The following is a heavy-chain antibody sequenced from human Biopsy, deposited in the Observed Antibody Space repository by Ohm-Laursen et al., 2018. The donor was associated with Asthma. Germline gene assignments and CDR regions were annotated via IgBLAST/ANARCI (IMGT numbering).Heavy chain of an antibody. D-gene: IGHD5-12*01. CDR2: ISYDGNHK. CDR1: GFMFRSFG. J-gene: IGHJ4*02. V-gene: IGHV3-30*18. Sequence: SLRLSCAASGFMFRSFGMHWVRQAPGKGLEWVAVISYDGNHKFYEDSVKGRFTISRDNSKNTLYLQMNSLRTEDTAVYYCAKRWGYSGHDNDYWGQRTLVIVSS. CDR3: AKRWGYSGHDNDY.